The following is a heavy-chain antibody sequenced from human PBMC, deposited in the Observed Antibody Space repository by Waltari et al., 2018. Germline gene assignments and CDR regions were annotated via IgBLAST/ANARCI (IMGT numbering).Heavy chain of an antibody. CDR3: SRQVLGYCTSAACRRLES. V-gene: IGHV4-38-2*01. J-gene: IGHJ4*02. CDR1: GYAVNSGFY. D-gene: IGHD2-2*03. CDR2: IYHDGTT. Sequence: QVQLQESGPGLVKSSETLSLTCDVSGYAVNSGFYWGWIRQAPGKGLVWVATIYHDGTTFYNPSLKSRLSVSMDTSKNQISLTLKSVTAADTAVYYCSRQVLGYCTSAACRRLESWGQGTLVTVSS.